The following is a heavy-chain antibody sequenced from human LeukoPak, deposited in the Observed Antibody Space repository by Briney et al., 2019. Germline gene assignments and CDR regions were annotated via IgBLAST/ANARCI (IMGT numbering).Heavy chain of an antibody. D-gene: IGHD3-10*01. Sequence: ASVKVSCKASGYTFTGYYMHWVRQAPGQGLEWMGWINPNSGGTKYAQKFQGRVTMTRDTSISTAYMELSSLTSDDTAVYYCARDPAGSYWFDPWGQGTLVTVSS. CDR1: GYTFTGYY. V-gene: IGHV1-2*02. CDR3: ARDPAGSYWFDP. CDR2: INPNSGGT. J-gene: IGHJ5*02.